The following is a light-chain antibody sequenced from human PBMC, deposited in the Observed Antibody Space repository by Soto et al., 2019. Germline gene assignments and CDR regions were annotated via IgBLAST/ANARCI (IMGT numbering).Light chain of an antibody. Sequence: QSVLTQPPSASGTPGQRVTISCSGSSSNIGSNTVNWYHQLPGTAPKLLIYSNNRRPSGVPDRFSGFKSGTSASLAISGLQSEDEADDYCAAWDDSLNGPVFGGGTKLTVL. V-gene: IGLV1-44*01. CDR3: AAWDDSLNGPV. CDR2: SNN. CDR1: SSNIGSNT. J-gene: IGLJ2*01.